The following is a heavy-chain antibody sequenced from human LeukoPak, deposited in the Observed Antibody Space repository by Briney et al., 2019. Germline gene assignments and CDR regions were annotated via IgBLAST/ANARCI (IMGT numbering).Heavy chain of an antibody. V-gene: IGHV3-7*04. CDR1: GFTFSSYW. Sequence: PGGSLRLSCAVSGFTFSSYWMTWVRQAPGKGLEWVASIKEDGSEKYYEDPVKGRFTISRDNAKNSLYLQMNSLRAEDTAVYYCAWDHHPSYYLPDYWGQGTLVTVSS. CDR2: IKEDGSEK. CDR3: AWDHHPSYYLPDY. J-gene: IGHJ4*02. D-gene: IGHD1-26*01.